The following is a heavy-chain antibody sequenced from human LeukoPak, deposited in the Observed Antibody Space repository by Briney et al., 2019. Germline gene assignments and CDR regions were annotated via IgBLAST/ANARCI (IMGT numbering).Heavy chain of an antibody. J-gene: IGHJ4*02. CDR3: ARGCLRPFDY. V-gene: IGHV3-30*04. Sequence: GGSLRLSCAASGFTFSSYAMHWVRQAPGKGLEGVAVISYDGSNKYYADSVKGRFTISRDNSKNTLYLQMNSLRAEDTAVYYCARGCLRPFDYWGQGTLVTVSS. D-gene: IGHD5/OR15-5a*01. CDR2: ISYDGSNK. CDR1: GFTFSSYA.